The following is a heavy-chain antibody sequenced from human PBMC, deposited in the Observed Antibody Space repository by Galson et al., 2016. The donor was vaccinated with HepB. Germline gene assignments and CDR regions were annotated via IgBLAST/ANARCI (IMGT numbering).Heavy chain of an antibody. D-gene: IGHD3-9*01. CDR1: GFTFSSYA. CDR2: SGSGGPT. J-gene: IGHJ4*02. Sequence: SLRLSCAASGFTFSSYAMSWVRQAPGKGLEWVSSSGSGGPTSYADSVKGRFTIPRDNSKTTLFLQMHSLRADDTAVYYCAKSVLEYDILTGYYRRGADYWGQGTLVTVSS. CDR3: AKSVLEYDILTGYYRRGADY. V-gene: IGHV3-23*01.